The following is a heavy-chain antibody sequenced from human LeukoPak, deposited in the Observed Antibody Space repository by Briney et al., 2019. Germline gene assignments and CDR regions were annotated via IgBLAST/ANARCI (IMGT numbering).Heavy chain of an antibody. Sequence: PGGSLRLSCAASGFTFSSYAMSWVRQAPGKGLEWVSAISGSGGSTYYAGSVKGRFTISRDNSKNTLYLQMNSLRAEDTAVYYCAKDQIVYDSADYFDYWGQGTLVTVSS. J-gene: IGHJ4*02. CDR3: AKDQIVYDSADYFDY. D-gene: IGHD3-22*01. CDR1: GFTFSSYA. CDR2: ISGSGGST. V-gene: IGHV3-23*01.